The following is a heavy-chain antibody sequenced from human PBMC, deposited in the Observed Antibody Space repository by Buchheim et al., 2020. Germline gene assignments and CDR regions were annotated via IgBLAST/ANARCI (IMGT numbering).Heavy chain of an antibody. J-gene: IGHJ5*01. Sequence: QVQLVQSGGGVVQPGRSLRLSCAASDSTFTSHAMHWVRQAPGKGLEWVAVVAYDGSNKYYADSVKGRFTISRDNSENTLYLQMNSLRPEDTALYFCAREVGDAHCSSIRCSNWFDSWGQGTL. CDR2: VAYDGSNK. CDR3: AREVGDAHCSSIRCSNWFDS. V-gene: IGHV3-30*04. D-gene: IGHD2-2*01. CDR1: DSTFTSHA.